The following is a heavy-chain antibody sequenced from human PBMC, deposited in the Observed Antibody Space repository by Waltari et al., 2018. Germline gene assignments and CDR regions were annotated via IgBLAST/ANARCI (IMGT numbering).Heavy chain of an antibody. V-gene: IGHV3-66*01. CDR2: CYSDRSI. CDR3: ASGDTFGTMFQH. Sequence: EAQLVESGGGLVQPGGSLRLSCAASGFTVSSKYMGWVRQAPGKGAEWVSVCYSDRSIYYADPVKGRFTISRDNSKNTVYLQMNSLRVEDTAVYYCASGDTFGTMFQHWGQGTLVTVSS. J-gene: IGHJ1*01. D-gene: IGHD3-10*01. CDR1: GFTVSSKY.